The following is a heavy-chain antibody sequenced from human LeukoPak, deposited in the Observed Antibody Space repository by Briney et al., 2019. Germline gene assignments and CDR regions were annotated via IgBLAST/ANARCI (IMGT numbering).Heavy chain of an antibody. V-gene: IGHV1-2*02. J-gene: IGHJ3*02. CDR3: ARVLDCSSTSCYNAFDI. CDR1: GYTFTGYY. CDR2: INPNSGGT. D-gene: IGHD2-2*02. Sequence: EASVKVSCKASGYTFTGYYMHWVRQAPGQGLEGMGWINPNSGGTNYAQKFQGRVTMTRDTSISTAYMALSRLRYDDTAVYYCARVLDCSSTSCYNAFDIWGQGTMVTVSS.